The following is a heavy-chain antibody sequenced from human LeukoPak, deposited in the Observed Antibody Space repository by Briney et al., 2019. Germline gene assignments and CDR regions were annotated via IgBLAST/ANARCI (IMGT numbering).Heavy chain of an antibody. V-gene: IGHV3-21*01. CDR3: ARASLLRFLEWFPHYYYYMDV. J-gene: IGHJ6*03. D-gene: IGHD3-3*01. CDR2: ISSSSSYI. Sequence: PGGSLRLSCAASGFTFSSYSMNWVRQAPGKGLEWVSSISSSSSYIYYADSVKGRFTISRDNAKNSLYLQMNSLRAEDTAVYYCARASLLRFLEWFPHYYYYMDVWGKGTTVTVSS. CDR1: GFTFSSYS.